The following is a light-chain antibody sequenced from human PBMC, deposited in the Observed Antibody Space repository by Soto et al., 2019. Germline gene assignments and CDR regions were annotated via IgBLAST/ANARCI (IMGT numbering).Light chain of an antibody. CDR1: QRVGSIY. CDR2: GAS. Sequence: DIVLTQSPGTLSLSPGERATLSCRASQRVGSIYLTWYQQKPGQAPRLLIYGASNRATGIPDRFSGSGSGTDFTLTISRLEPEDFAVYYCQQYGNSPITFGQGTRLEI. CDR3: QQYGNSPIT. J-gene: IGKJ5*01. V-gene: IGKV3-20*01.